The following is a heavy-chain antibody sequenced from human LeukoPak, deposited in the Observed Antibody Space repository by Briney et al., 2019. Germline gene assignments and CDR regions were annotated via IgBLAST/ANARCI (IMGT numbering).Heavy chain of an antibody. CDR3: AREAHGSGTYYSDY. J-gene: IGHJ4*02. Sequence: ASVTVSCKASGYTFTGFYIHWVRQAPGQGPEWMGWINPNSGDTYYGHMFQGRVTMTRDTSITTAYMELSRLRSDDRAVYYCAREAHGSGTYYSDYWGQGTLVTVSS. CDR2: INPNSGDT. CDR1: GYTFTGFY. V-gene: IGHV1-2*02. D-gene: IGHD3-10*01.